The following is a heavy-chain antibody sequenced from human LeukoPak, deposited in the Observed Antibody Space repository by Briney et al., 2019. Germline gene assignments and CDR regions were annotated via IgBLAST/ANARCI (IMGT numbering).Heavy chain of an antibody. J-gene: IGHJ4*02. D-gene: IGHD3-22*01. CDR2: IYYSGST. CDR3: ARASSGYYWDFDY. V-gene: IGHV4-59*01. CDR1: GGSISSYY. Sequence: SETLSLTCTVSGGSISSYYWSWIRQPPGKGLEWIGYIYYSGSTNYNPSLKSRVTISVDTSKNQFSLKLSSVTAADTAVYYCARASSGYYWDFDYWGQGALVTVSS.